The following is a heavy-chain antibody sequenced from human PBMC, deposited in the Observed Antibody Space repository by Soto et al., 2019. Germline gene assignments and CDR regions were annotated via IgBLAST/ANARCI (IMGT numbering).Heavy chain of an antibody. Sequence: GGSLRLSCAPSGFPFSEYGMTWVRQAPGKGLEWVSGSSSSGGRTYYSDSVKERCNTSTDNTHNTTVEQMDNRRAAETAVYYCGRDNKWEAPHPVDCWGQGTLVXVSS. J-gene: IGHJ4*02. CDR3: GRDNKWEAPHPVDC. CDR2: SSSSGGRT. V-gene: IGHV3-23*01. D-gene: IGHD1-26*01. CDR1: GFPFSEYG.